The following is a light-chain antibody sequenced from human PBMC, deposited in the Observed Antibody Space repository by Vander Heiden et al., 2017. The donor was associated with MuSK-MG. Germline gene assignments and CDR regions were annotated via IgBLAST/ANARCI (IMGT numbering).Light chain of an antibody. CDR2: ASS. V-gene: IGKV1-39*01. CDR1: QSIDNY. CDR3: QQRDSTPRT. J-gene: IGKJ1*01. Sequence: DVQMTQSPSSLPASVGDRVTITCRASQSIDNYLNWFQQKVGEAPRLLIYASSTLQSGVPSRFSGSGSGTDFTLTISRLQPEDFATYYCQQRDSTPRTFGQRTKVEVK.